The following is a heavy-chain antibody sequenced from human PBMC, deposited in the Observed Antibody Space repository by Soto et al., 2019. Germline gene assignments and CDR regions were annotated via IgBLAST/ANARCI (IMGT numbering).Heavy chain of an antibody. CDR1: GSPFD. CDR2: IVPDGRNQ. V-gene: IGHV3-30-3*01. J-gene: IGHJ3*01. CDR3: ARGPTHGAFDL. Sequence: QVPLVAFVAGVVQPGRSLRLSCVASGSPFDVHWVRQAPGQGPEWVAHIVPDGRNQYWADSVKGRFTGSRDNAKNTVYLPMNSLRTEDTAVYYCARGPTHGAFDLWGQGTMVTVSS.